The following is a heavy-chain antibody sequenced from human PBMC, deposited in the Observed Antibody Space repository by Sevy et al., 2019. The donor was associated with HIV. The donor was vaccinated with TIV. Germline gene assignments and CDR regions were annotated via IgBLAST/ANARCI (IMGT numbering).Heavy chain of an antibody. CDR2: SGST. J-gene: IGHJ4*02. V-gene: IGHV4-59*01. CDR1: GVSISPYY. Sequence: SETLSLTCTVSGVSISPYYWAWIRQPPGKGLECIGFSGSTNYNPSLKTRVTTSVDTSKNQFSLKLSSVTAADTAIYYCARGGPNQHQLDYFDYWGQGTLVSVSS. CDR3: ARGGPNQHQLDYFDY. D-gene: IGHD1-1*01.